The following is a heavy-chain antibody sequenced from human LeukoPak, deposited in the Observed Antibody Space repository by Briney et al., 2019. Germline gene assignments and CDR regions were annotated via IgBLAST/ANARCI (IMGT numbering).Heavy chain of an antibody. V-gene: IGHV4-59*01. J-gene: IGHJ5*02. Sequence: SETLSLTCTVSGGSISSYYWSWIRQPPGKGLEWIGYIYYSGSTDYNSSLKSRVTISVDTSKNQFSLKLSSVTAADTAVYYCARPRRPTLFGVVDPNWFDPWGQGTLVTVSS. CDR1: GGSISSYY. CDR3: ARPRRPTLFGVVDPNWFDP. CDR2: IYYSGST. D-gene: IGHD3-3*01.